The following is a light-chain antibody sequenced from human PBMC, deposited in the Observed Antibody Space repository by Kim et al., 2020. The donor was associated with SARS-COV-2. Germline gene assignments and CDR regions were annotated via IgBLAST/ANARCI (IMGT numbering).Light chain of an antibody. V-gene: IGKV3-15*01. CDR1: QSVGSN. CDR2: GPS. Sequence: VSPGERATLSCRASQSVGSNLAWYQQKPGQAPRLLVFGPSTRATGIPATFSGSGSGTEFSLTISSLRSEDFAVYYCQQYNSWPWTFGQGTKVDIK. J-gene: IGKJ1*01. CDR3: QQYNSWPWT.